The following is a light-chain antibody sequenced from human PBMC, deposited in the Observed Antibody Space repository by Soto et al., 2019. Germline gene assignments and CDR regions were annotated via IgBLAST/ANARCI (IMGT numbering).Light chain of an antibody. CDR1: QSVNTN. CDR3: QEYNDWPRGT. Sequence: VVTQSPATLSVSPGERATLSCRASQSVNTNLAWYQQKPGEAPRVLIYAASTRATDVPDRFSGSGSGTDFTLTISSLQSEDFVLYYCQEYNDWPRGTFGQGTKV. V-gene: IGKV3-15*01. J-gene: IGKJ1*01. CDR2: AAS.